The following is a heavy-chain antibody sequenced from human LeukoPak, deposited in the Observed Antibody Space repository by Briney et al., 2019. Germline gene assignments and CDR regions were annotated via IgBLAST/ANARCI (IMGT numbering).Heavy chain of an antibody. J-gene: IGHJ3*02. CDR1: GGPISSYY. CDR2: TSYSGST. D-gene: IGHD2-15*01. Sequence: SGTLSLTCTVSGGPISSYYWIWIRQPPGQGLDSIAYTSYSGSTNHNPSLKSRVTISIDTSENQFSLRLTSVTAADTAVYYCARGRGEVVVAAWDVFDIWGQGTMVTVSS. V-gene: IGHV4-59*08. CDR3: ARGRGEVVVAAWDVFDI.